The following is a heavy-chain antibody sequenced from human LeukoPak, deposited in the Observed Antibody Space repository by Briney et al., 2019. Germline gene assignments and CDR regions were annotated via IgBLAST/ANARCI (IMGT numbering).Heavy chain of an antibody. CDR2: IYYSGST. Sequence: SETLSLTCTVSGGSISSSSYYWGWIRQPPGKGLEWIGSIYYSGSTYYNPSLKSRVTISVDTSKNQFSLKLSSVTAADTAVYYCARDPWGGGFDYWGQGTLVTVSS. J-gene: IGHJ4*02. CDR3: ARDPWGGGFDY. D-gene: IGHD3-10*01. V-gene: IGHV4-39*02. CDR1: GGSISSSSYY.